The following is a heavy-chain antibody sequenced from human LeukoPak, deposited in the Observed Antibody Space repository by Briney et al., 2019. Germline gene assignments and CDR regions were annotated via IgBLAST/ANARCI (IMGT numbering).Heavy chain of an antibody. CDR1: GFTFRSYS. Sequence: GGSLRLSCAASGFTFRSYSMNWVRQAPGKGLEWVSAIDPSSTYIYYADSVKGRFTISRDNAENSLYLQMNSLRVEDTAVYYCARAPNVLVGYCSSSSCRADYWGQGTLVTVSS. CDR2: IDPSSTYI. J-gene: IGHJ4*02. CDR3: ARAPNVLVGYCSSSSCRADY. D-gene: IGHD2-2*01. V-gene: IGHV3-21*01.